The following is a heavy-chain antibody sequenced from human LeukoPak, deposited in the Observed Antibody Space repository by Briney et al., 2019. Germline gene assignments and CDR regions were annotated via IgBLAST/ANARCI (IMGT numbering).Heavy chain of an antibody. CDR2: INPSGGGT. CDR1: GYTFINYF. CDR3: ARGGPCGGDCYSTSFDY. V-gene: IGHV1-46*01. J-gene: IGHJ4*02. Sequence: ASVKVSCKASGYTFINYFMHWVRQAPGQGLEWLGVINPSGGGTSYAQKFRDRVTMTRDTSTSTVYMELSSLRAEDTALYYCARGGPCGGDCYSTSFDYWGQGTLVSVSS. D-gene: IGHD2-21*02.